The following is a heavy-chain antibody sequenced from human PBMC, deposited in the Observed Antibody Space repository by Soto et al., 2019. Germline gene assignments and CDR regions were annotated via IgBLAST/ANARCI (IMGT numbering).Heavy chain of an antibody. CDR2: IIPILGIA. CDR1: GGTFSSYT. J-gene: IGHJ4*02. CDR3: ARESRYSSGWIY. D-gene: IGHD6-19*01. Sequence: QVQLVQSGAEVKKPGSSVKVSCKASGGTFSSYTISWVRQAPGQGLEWMGRIIPILGIANYAQKFQGRVTITADKSTSTAYMELSSLRSEGTAVYYCARESRYSSGWIYWGQGTLVTVSS. V-gene: IGHV1-69*08.